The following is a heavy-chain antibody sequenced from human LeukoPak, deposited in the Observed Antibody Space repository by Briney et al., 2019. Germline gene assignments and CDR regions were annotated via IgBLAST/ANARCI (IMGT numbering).Heavy chain of an antibody. CDR3: VRDSVVIAATPRDY. J-gene: IGHJ4*02. CDR1: GFIFSNYG. CDR2: ISVNNGQT. Sequence: ASVKVSCKTSGFIFSNYGFSWIRQAPGQGLEWMGWISVNNGQTDYAHNLQGRVIMTTDTSTSTLYMELKSLRSDDTAVYYCVRDSVVIAATPRDYWGQGTLVTVSS. D-gene: IGHD2-15*01. V-gene: IGHV1-18*01.